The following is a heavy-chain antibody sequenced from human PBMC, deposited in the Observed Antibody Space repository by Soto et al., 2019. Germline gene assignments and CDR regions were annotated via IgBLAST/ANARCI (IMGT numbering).Heavy chain of an antibody. CDR1: VYTFTSYG. CDR2: ISAYNGNT. CDR3: ARDGTLQPRSGSYYSISQPDTDY. Sequence: QVQLVQSGAEVKKPGAAVKFSCKASVYTFTSYGISWVRQAPGQGLEWMGWISAYNGNTNYAQKLQGRVTMNTDTSTSTAYMELRSRRSDDTAVYYCARDGTLQPRSGSYYSISQPDTDYWGQGTLVTVSS. V-gene: IGHV1-18*01. D-gene: IGHD1-26*01. J-gene: IGHJ4*02.